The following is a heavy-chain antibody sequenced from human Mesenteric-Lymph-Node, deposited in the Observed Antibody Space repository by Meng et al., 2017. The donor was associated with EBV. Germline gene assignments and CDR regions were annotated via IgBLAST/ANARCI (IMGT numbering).Heavy chain of an antibody. D-gene: IGHD6-19*01. Sequence: QGQLQESGPGMEKASETLSLTCTVSGASVISYTHYWSWIRQPPGKGLEWIGYSYYSGSTSYNPSLTTRVTISVDTSKNQFSLKLNSVTAADTAVYYCARAVAGDWYFDLWGRGTLVTVSS. CDR1: GASVISYTHY. CDR3: ARAVAGDWYFDL. CDR2: SYYSGST. J-gene: IGHJ2*01. V-gene: IGHV4-61*01.